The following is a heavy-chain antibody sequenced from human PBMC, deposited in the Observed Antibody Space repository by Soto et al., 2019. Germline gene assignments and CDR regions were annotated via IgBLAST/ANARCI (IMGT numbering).Heavy chain of an antibody. V-gene: IGHV4-34*02. D-gene: IGHD1-26*01. CDR1: GESCSGYY. J-gene: IGHJ5*02. Sequence: QAQLQQWGAGVLKPSETLSLTCAVYGESCSGYYCSWTRQPPGQGLEWIGEIHPSVRTYFNPSLLTRVTMSLDTSKNQFSLKLSSVTAADTAIYYCARGGDDSKVGRTWGQGTLVTVSS. CDR3: ARGGDDSKVGRT. CDR2: IHPSVRT.